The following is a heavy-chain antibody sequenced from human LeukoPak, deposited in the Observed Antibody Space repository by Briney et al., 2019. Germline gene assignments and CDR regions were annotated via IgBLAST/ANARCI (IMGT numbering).Heavy chain of an antibody. CDR1: GFTFSDYY. CDR2: ISSGGSTI. Sequence: GGSLRLSCAASGFTFSDYYMNWIRQAPGKGLEWVSYISSGGSTINYADSVKGRFTISRDNAKNSLYLQVNSLRAEDTAVYYCARQYNYDSRAFDYWGQGTLVTVSS. D-gene: IGHD5-18*01. CDR3: ARQYNYDSRAFDY. J-gene: IGHJ4*02. V-gene: IGHV3-11*01.